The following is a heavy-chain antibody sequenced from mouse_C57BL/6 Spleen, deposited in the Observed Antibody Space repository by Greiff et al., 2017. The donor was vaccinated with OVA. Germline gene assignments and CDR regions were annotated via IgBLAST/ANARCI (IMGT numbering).Heavy chain of an antibody. J-gene: IGHJ4*01. V-gene: IGHV1-82*01. CDR3: AKRGAMDY. Sequence: VQLQQSGPELVKPGASVKISCKASGYAFSSSWMNWVKQRPGKGLEWIGRIYPGDGDTNYNGKFKGKATLTADKSSSTVYMQLSSLTSEDSAVYFCAKRGAMDYWGQGTSVTVSS. CDR2: IYPGDGDT. CDR1: GYAFSSSW.